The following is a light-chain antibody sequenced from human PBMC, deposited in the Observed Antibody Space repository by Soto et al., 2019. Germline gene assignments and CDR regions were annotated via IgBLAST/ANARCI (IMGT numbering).Light chain of an antibody. Sequence: QSALTQPASVSGSPGQSITISCTGTRSDIGAYNFVSWYQQHPGEVPKLILYDVNVRPSGVSNRFSGSKSGNTASLNISGLQAEDEADYYCTSWTTSTTMIFGGGTKLTVL. V-gene: IGLV2-14*03. CDR3: TSWTTSTTMI. CDR2: DVN. CDR1: RSDIGAYNF. J-gene: IGLJ2*01.